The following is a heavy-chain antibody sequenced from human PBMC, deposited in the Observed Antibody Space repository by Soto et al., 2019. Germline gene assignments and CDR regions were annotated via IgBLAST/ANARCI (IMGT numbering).Heavy chain of an antibody. Sequence: SETLSLTCTVSGGSISSSSDDWGWIRQPPGKGLEGIGSVYYSGSTYYNPSLKRRVTISVDTPKNQFSLKLSSVTAADTAVYHRARDDFWSGYYGYWGQGTLVTVSS. CDR2: VYYSGST. J-gene: IGHJ4*02. CDR1: GGSISSSSDD. D-gene: IGHD3-3*01. V-gene: IGHV4-39*02. CDR3: ARDDFWSGYYGY.